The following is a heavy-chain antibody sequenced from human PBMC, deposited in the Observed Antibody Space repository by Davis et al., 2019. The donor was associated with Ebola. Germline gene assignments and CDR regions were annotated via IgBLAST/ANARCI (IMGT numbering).Heavy chain of an antibody. CDR1: GGFVSSGGYS. CDR3: ARGWDSSGWHS. D-gene: IGHD6-19*01. V-gene: IGHV4-61*08. Sequence: GSLRLSCSVSGGFVSSGGYSWSWIRQPPGKGLEWIGYIYYSGSTNYNPSFKSRLTISVDSSKNQFSLKLSSVTAADTAVYFCARGWDSSGWHSWGPGTLVTVSS. CDR2: IYYSGST. J-gene: IGHJ1*01.